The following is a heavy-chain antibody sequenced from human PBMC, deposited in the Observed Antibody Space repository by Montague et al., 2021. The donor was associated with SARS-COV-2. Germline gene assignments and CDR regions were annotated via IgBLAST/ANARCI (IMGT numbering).Heavy chain of an antibody. J-gene: IGHJ4*02. D-gene: IGHD1-20*01. V-gene: IGHV4-39*01. CDR1: GGSISSSTSY. CDR3: ARYGYNWNDDVGFDY. Sequence: SETLSLTCTVSGGSISSSTSYWGWIRQPPGKGLEWIGSIFYSGSTYYNPSLKSRITISVDTSKNQFSPKLSSVTAADTAVYYCARYGYNWNDDVGFDYWGQGTLVTVSS. CDR2: IFYSGST.